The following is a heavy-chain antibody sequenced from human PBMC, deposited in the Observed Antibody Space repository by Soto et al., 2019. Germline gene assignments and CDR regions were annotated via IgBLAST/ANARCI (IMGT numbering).Heavy chain of an antibody. CDR2: ISFDGSNQ. V-gene: IGHV3-30*18. CDR1: GFMFNAYG. CDR3: VKAGTMSGTGTTPRSFDI. J-gene: IGHJ3*02. D-gene: IGHD1-1*01. Sequence: QVPLVESGGGVVQPGRSLRLSCAASGFMFNAYGMHWVRQAPGNGLEWVAVISFDGSNQYYADSVKGRFTISRDNSKNTLYLQMHNLRPEDTAVYFCVKAGTMSGTGTTPRSFDIWGRGTMVTVSS.